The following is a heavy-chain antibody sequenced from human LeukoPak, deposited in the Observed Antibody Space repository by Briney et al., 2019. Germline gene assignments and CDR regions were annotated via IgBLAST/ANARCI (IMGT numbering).Heavy chain of an antibody. CDR1: GFTFSTYG. Sequence: GGSLRLSCAASGFTFSTYGMTWVRQAPGKGLEWVSSITGSGDGTSAADSVKGRFSISRDNSKNTLYLQMNSLRVEDTAVYYCAKAGLVRGGALDSWGQGTLVTVSS. V-gene: IGHV3-23*01. CDR2: ITGSGDGT. D-gene: IGHD4/OR15-4a*01. CDR3: AKAGLVRGGALDS. J-gene: IGHJ4*02.